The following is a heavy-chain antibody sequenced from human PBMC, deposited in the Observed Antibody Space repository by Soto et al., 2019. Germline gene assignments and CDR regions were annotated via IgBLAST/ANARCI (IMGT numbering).Heavy chain of an antibody. CDR2: INTNNGGT. Sequence: ASVKVSCKVSGSTFTDHFIHWVRHAPGQGLEWMGWINTNNGGTKFAEKFQGRVTMTRDTSITTVYMELSRLRSDDTAVYYCARDLNPKYGPGSLHGFFDYWGQGTLVTVSS. J-gene: IGHJ4*02. CDR1: GSTFTDHF. V-gene: IGHV1-2*02. CDR3: ARDLNPKYGPGSLHGFFDY. D-gene: IGHD3-10*01.